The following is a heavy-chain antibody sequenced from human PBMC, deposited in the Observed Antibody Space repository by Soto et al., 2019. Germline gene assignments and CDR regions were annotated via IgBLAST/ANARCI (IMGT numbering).Heavy chain of an antibody. CDR2: VYYSGST. V-gene: IGHV4-59*01. D-gene: IGHD3-10*01. J-gene: IGHJ4*02. CDR3: ASHPGVTY. Sequence: SETLSLTCTVSGASINDYYWSWIRQPPGKGLEWIGFVYYSGSTTYNPSLKSRVTISVDTSKNQFSLKLNSVTAADTAVYYCASHPGVTYWGTGTLVTVS. CDR1: GASINDYY.